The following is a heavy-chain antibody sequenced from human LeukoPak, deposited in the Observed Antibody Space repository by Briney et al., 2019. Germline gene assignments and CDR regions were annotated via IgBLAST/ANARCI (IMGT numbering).Heavy chain of an antibody. CDR2: INRNGGST. CDR1: GFTFSDYY. Sequence: GGPLRLSCAASGFTFSDYYMSWIRQAPGKGLEWVSGINRNGGSTDYADSVKGRFTISRDNAKNSHFLQMSSLRVDDTALYYCARGFRNGPFNCWGQGTLVTVSS. J-gene: IGHJ4*02. CDR3: ARGFRNGPFNC. D-gene: IGHD2-8*01. V-gene: IGHV3-20*04.